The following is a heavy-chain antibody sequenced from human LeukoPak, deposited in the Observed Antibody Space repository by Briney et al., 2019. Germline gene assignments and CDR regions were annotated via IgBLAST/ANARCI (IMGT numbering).Heavy chain of an antibody. V-gene: IGHV4-39*01. CDR3: ASQIYDSSGNHAQHFQH. J-gene: IGHJ1*01. CDR2: VHSGGST. Sequence: SETLSLTCDVSGGSISSSRTYYWGWIRQPPGKGLEWIGSVHSGGSTYFNPSLRSRVTISVDTSKNQFSLRLSSVTAADTAVYYCASQIYDSSGNHAQHFQHWGQGTLVTVSS. CDR1: GGSISSSRTYY. D-gene: IGHD3-22*01.